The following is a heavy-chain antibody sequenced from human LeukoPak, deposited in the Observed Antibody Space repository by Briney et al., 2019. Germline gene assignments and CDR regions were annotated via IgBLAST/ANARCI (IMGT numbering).Heavy chain of an antibody. J-gene: IGHJ5*02. Sequence: GASVKVSCKASGGTFSSYAISWVRQAPGQGLEWMGGIIPIFGTANYAQKFQGRVTITADESTSTAYMELSSLRSEDTAVYYCAREAYCGGDCYTANWFDPWGQGTLVTVSS. V-gene: IGHV1-69*13. CDR1: GGTFSSYA. CDR2: IIPIFGTA. D-gene: IGHD2-21*02. CDR3: AREAYCGGDCYTANWFDP.